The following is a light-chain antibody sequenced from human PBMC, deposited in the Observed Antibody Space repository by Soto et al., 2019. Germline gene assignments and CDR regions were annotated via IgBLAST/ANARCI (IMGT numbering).Light chain of an antibody. J-gene: IGLJ1*01. CDR3: SSYTSSNTDV. V-gene: IGLV2-14*01. Sequence: ALTQPASVSGSPGQSITISCTGTSSDIGGYNFVSWYQQHPGKAPKLIIYEVSNRPSGVSNRFSGSKSGNTASLTISGLQAEDETDYYCSSYTSSNTDVFGTGTKVTVL. CDR1: SSDIGGYNF. CDR2: EVS.